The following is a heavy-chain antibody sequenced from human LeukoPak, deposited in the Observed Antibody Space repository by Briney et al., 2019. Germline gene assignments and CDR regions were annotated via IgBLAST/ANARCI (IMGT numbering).Heavy chain of an antibody. CDR3: ARAASSGSLLFDY. J-gene: IGHJ4*02. Sequence: SETLSLTCTVSGGSISSYYWSWIRQPPGKGLEWIGYIYYSGSTNYNPSLKSRVTISVDTSKNQFSLKLSSMTAADTAVYYCARAASSGSLLFDYWGQGTLVTVSS. CDR2: IYYSGST. D-gene: IGHD6-19*01. CDR1: GGSISSYY. V-gene: IGHV4-59*01.